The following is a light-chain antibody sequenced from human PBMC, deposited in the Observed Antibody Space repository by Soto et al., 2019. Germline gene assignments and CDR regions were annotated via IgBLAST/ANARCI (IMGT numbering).Light chain of an antibody. CDR3: QQYVDSPT. CDR1: QSISSSY. V-gene: IGKV3-20*01. Sequence: EIVLTQSPGTLSLSPGERATLSCRASQSISSSYLAWYQQKPGQAPRLLIYGASSRATGIPDRFSGSGSGTDFTLTISRLEPEDFAVYYCQQYVDSPTFGQGTKVDIK. CDR2: GAS. J-gene: IGKJ1*01.